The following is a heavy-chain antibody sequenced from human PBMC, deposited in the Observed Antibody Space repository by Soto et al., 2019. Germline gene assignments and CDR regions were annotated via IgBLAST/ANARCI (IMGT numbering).Heavy chain of an antibody. CDR2: IIPKFGTT. CDR3: AKDIRPPGLHFDY. V-gene: IGHV1-69*13. J-gene: IGHJ4*02. D-gene: IGHD1-20*01. Sequence: GASVKVSCKASGGTFSTYGISWVRLAPGQGLEWMGWIIPKFGTTKNAQKFQGRVTLTADESTNTAYMELKYLGAEDTAFYYCAKDIRPPGLHFDYWGQGTLVTVPQ. CDR1: GGTFSTYG.